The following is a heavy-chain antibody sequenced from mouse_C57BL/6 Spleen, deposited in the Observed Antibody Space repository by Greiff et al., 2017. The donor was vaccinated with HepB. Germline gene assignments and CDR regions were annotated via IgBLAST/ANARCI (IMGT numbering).Heavy chain of an antibody. CDR3: ARRLGVVASFDY. J-gene: IGHJ2*01. V-gene: IGHV1-64*01. CDR1: GYTFTSYW. D-gene: IGHD1-1*01. Sequence: QVQLQQPGAELVKPGASVKLSCKASGYTFTSYWMHWVKQRPGQGLEWIGMIHPNSGSTNYNEKFKSKATLTVDKSSSTAYMQLSSLTSEDSAVYYCARRLGVVASFDYWGQGTTLTVSS. CDR2: IHPNSGST.